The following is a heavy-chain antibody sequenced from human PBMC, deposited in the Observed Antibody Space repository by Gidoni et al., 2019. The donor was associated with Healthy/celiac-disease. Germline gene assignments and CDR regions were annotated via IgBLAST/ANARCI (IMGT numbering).Heavy chain of an antibody. D-gene: IGHD3-3*01. J-gene: IGHJ6*02. Sequence: QVQLVESGGGVVQPGRSLRLSCVASGFTFSSYGMHWVRQAPGKGLEWVSVISYDGSNKYYAYSVNGRFTISRDNSKNTLYLQMNSLRAEDTAVYYCAKEVLRFLEWLLYSYYYYYGMDVWGQGTTVTVSS. V-gene: IGHV3-30*18. CDR2: ISYDGSNK. CDR1: GFTFSSYG. CDR3: AKEVLRFLEWLLYSYYYYYGMDV.